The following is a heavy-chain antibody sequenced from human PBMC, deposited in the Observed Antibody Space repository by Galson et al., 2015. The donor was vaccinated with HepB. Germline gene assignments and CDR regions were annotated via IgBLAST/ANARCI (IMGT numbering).Heavy chain of an antibody. CDR2: IYTSGST. V-gene: IGHV4-4*07. Sequence: ETLSLTCTVSGGSISSYYWSWIRQPAGKGLEWIGRIYTSGSTNYNPSLKSRVTMSVDTSKNQFSLKLSSVTAADTAVYYCARDGGRAAYYYYGMDVWGQGTTVTVSS. CDR1: GGSISSYY. D-gene: IGHD4-23*01. CDR3: ARDGGRAAYYYYGMDV. J-gene: IGHJ6*02.